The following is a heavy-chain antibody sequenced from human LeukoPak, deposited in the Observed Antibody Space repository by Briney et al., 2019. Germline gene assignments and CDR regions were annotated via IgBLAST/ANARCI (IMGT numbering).Heavy chain of an antibody. J-gene: IGHJ4*02. Sequence: SETLSLTCAVSGGSVSSSDMSWIRQTPGKGLEWIGHIYTSASTYYNPSLESRVTMSVDTSKNQFSLKLSSVTAADTAVYYCAAGGDSSGKFDYWGQGTLVTVSS. CDR2: IYTSAST. D-gene: IGHD3-22*01. CDR3: AAGGDSSGKFDY. CDR1: GGSVSSSD. V-gene: IGHV4-4*07.